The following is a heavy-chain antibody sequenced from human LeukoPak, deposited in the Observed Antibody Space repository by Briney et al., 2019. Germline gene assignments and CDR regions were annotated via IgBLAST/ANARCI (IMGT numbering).Heavy chain of an antibody. V-gene: IGHV1-46*04. CDR3: ARGLGSSGWHYYYGMDV. CDR2: INPSVGST. J-gene: IGHJ6*02. CDR1: GYSFTSYY. D-gene: IGHD6-19*01. Sequence: ASVKVSCKASGYSFTSYYMHWVRQAPGQGLEWMGIINPSVGSTSCAQKLQGRVTMTRDTSTSTVYMELSSLRSEDTAVYYCARGLGSSGWHYYYGMDVWGQGTTVTVSS.